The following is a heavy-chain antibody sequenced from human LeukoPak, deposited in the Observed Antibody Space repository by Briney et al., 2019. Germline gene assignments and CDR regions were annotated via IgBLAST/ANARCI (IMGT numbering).Heavy chain of an antibody. J-gene: IGHJ3*02. CDR3: AKLYAGDDAFDI. CDR1: GFTFSSYA. CDR2: ISGSGGST. D-gene: IGHD3-10*01. Sequence: GTSLRLSCAASGFTFSSYAMSWVRQAPGKGLEWVSAISGSGGSTYYADSVKGRLTISGDNSKNTLYLQMNSLRAEDTAVYYCAKLYAGDDAFDIWGQGTMVTVSS. V-gene: IGHV3-23*01.